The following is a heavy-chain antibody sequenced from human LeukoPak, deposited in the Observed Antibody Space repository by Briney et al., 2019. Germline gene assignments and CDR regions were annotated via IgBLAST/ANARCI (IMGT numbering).Heavy chain of an antibody. Sequence: ASVKVSCKASGYTFTSYGISWVRQAPGQGLECMVWISAYNGNTNYAQKLQGRVTMTTDTSTSTAYMELRSLRSDDTAVYYCARDYRGFPYSSGWHLGFDPWGQGTLVTVSS. D-gene: IGHD6-19*01. J-gene: IGHJ5*02. V-gene: IGHV1-18*01. CDR1: GYTFTSYG. CDR3: ARDYRGFPYSSGWHLGFDP. CDR2: ISAYNGNT.